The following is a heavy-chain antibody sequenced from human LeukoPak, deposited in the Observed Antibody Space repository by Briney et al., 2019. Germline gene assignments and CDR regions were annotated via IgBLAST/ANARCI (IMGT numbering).Heavy chain of an antibody. D-gene: IGHD6-19*01. J-gene: IGHJ4*02. V-gene: IGHV3-23*01. CDR2: ITGSGAFT. Sequence: GGSLRLSCAAYGFTFTSYGMSWVRQAPGKGLEWVSAITGSGAFTDYADSVKGRFTISRDNSKNTLYLQMNSLRAEDTALYYCAKRSAESSGYFNYWGQGILVTVSS. CDR3: AKRSAESSGYFNY. CDR1: GFTFTSYG.